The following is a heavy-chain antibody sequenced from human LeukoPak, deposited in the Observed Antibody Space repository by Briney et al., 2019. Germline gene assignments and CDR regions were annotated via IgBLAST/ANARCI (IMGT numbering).Heavy chain of an antibody. CDR3: ARMITWHFDL. CDR2: IYYSGST. Sequence: SETLSLTCAVSGGPISRSSSYWGWIRQPPGKGLQWIGSIYYSGSTYYSPSLKSRVTISVDTSKNQFSLRLSSVTASDTAVYYCARMITWHFDLWGRGTLVTVSS. J-gene: IGHJ2*01. V-gene: IGHV4-39*01. CDR1: GGPISRSSSY. D-gene: IGHD3-16*01.